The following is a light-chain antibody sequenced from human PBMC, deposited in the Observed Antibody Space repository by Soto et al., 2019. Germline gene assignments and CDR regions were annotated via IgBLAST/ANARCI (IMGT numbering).Light chain of an antibody. CDR3: QQYNDYLYT. Sequence: DIQMTQSPSTLSASVGDRVTITCRASQTISRWSAWYQQKPGKAPNLLIYDASSLESGVPSRFSGSGFGTEFTLIISSLQPEDFATYYCQQYNDYLYTFGQGTKLEIK. V-gene: IGKV1-5*01. J-gene: IGKJ2*01. CDR1: QTISRW. CDR2: DAS.